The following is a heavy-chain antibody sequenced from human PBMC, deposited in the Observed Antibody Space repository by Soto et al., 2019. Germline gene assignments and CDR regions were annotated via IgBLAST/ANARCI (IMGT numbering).Heavy chain of an antibody. J-gene: IGHJ4*02. CDR3: AKEEGINYDILTGYYGQYYFDC. V-gene: IGHV3-23*01. Sequence: PGGSLRLSCAASGFTFSSYAMSWVRQAPGKGLEWVSAISGSGGSTYYADSVKGRFTISRDNSKNTLYLQMNSLRAEDTAVYYCAKEEGINYDILTGYYGQYYFDCWGQGTLVTVSS. CDR2: ISGSGGST. CDR1: GFTFSSYA. D-gene: IGHD3-9*01.